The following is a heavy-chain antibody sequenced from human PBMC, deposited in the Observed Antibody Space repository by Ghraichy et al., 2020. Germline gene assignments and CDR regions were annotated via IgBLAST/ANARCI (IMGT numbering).Heavy chain of an antibody. D-gene: IGHD1-20*01. CDR2: INHSGST. J-gene: IGHJ4*02. Sequence: SETLSLTCAVYGGSFSGYYWSWIRQPPGKGLEWIGEINHSGSTNYNPSLKSRVTISVDTSKNQFSLKLSSVTAADTAVYYCARAEITGVDYWGQGTLVTVSS. CDR1: GGSFSGYY. CDR3: ARAEITGVDY. V-gene: IGHV4-34*01.